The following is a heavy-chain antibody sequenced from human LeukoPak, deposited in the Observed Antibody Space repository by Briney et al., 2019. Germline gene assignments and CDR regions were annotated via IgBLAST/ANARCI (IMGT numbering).Heavy chain of an antibody. J-gene: IGHJ4*02. D-gene: IGHD2/OR15-2a*01. Sequence: ASVKVSCKASGYTFTSYYINWARQAPGQGLEWMGWISAPNGDTNYAQKFRGRVSMTTDTSTSTAYMELRSLRSDDTAVYYCGRGLLEISKVGVDFWGQGTLVTVSS. V-gene: IGHV1-18*01. CDR2: ISAPNGDT. CDR1: GYTFTSYY. CDR3: GRGLLEISKVGVDF.